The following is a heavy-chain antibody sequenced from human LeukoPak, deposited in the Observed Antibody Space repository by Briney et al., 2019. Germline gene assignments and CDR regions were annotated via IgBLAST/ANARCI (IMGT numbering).Heavy chain of an antibody. CDR2: ISGSGGST. CDR1: GFRISKSW. V-gene: IGHV3-23*01. D-gene: IGHD4-23*01. CDR3: AKDRGGTVVGLDY. J-gene: IGHJ4*02. Sequence: GGSLRLSCEASGFRISKSWMTWVRQAPGKGLEWVSAISGSGGSTYYADSVKGRFTISRDNSKNTLYLQMNSLRAEDTAVYYCAKDRGGTVVGLDYWGQGTLVTVSS.